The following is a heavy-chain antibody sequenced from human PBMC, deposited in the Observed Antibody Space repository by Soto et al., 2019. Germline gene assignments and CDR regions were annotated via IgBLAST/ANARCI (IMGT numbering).Heavy chain of an antibody. J-gene: IGHJ5*02. CDR1: GGSITSSSYY. CDR2: IYYSGST. Sequence: PSETLSLTCTVSGGSITSSSYYWGWIRQPPGKGLEWTGSIYYSGSTYYNPSLKSRVTISVDTSKNQFSLKLSSVTAADTAVYYCATQEVGGSYVYTFDPWGQGTLVTAPQ. CDR3: ATQEVGGSYVYTFDP. D-gene: IGHD1-26*01. V-gene: IGHV4-39*01.